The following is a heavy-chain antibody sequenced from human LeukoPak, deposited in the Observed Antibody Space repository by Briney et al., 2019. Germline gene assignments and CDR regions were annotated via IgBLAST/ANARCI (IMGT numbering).Heavy chain of an antibody. D-gene: IGHD4-17*01. CDR1: GGSISSGGYY. CDR2: IYYSGST. V-gene: IGHV4-31*03. CDR3: ARGPIYGDYVLDY. Sequence: PSQTLSLTCSVSGGSISSGGYYWGWIRQPPGKGLEWIGYIYYSGSTYYNPSLKSRVTIPVDTSKNQFSLKLSSVTAADTAVYYCARGPIYGDYVLDYWGQGTLVTVSS. J-gene: IGHJ4*02.